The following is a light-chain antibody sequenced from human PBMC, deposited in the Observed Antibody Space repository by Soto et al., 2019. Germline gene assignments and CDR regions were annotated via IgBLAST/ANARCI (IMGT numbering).Light chain of an antibody. CDR1: SSNIGSNY. CDR2: SNN. CDR3: AAWDDSLRGV. V-gene: IGLV1-47*02. Sequence: QSVLTQPPSASGTPGQRVTISCSGSSSNIGSNYVYWYQQLPGTAPKLLIYSNNQRPSGAPDRFSGSKSGTSASLAISGLRSEDEADYYCAAWDDSLRGVFGGGTKSPS. J-gene: IGLJ3*02.